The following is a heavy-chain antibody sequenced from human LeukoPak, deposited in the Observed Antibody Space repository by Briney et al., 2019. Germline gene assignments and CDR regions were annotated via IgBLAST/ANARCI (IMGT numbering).Heavy chain of an antibody. Sequence: AGGSLRLSCAASGFTFSSYAMHWVRQAPGKGLEWVAVISYDGSNKYYADSVKGRFTISRDNSKNTLYLQMNSLRADDTAVYYCARDHENCSSTSCYGYYYMDVWGKGTTVTVSS. CDR2: ISYDGSNK. CDR1: GFTFSSYA. J-gene: IGHJ6*03. V-gene: IGHV3-30*04. D-gene: IGHD2-2*01. CDR3: ARDHENCSSTSCYGYYYMDV.